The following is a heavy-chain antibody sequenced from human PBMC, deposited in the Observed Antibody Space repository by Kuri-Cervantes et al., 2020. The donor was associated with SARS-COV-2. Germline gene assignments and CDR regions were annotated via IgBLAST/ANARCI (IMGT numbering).Heavy chain of an antibody. CDR1: GFRFGIHA. V-gene: IGHV3-30-3*01. CDR2: ISFDGDKT. D-gene: IGHD1-14*01. Sequence: GGSLRLSCKASGFRFGIHAMHWVRQAPGKGLEWLSFISFDGDKTYYAGSVRGRFTISRDNSENTVSLQMNSLRPEYTVVYYCARDRETAWYYGMDVWGQGTTVTVSS. CDR3: ARDRETAWYYGMDV. J-gene: IGHJ6*02.